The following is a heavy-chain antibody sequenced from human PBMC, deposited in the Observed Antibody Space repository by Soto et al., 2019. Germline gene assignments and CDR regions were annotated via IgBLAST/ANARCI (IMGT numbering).Heavy chain of an antibody. J-gene: IGHJ6*02. CDR1: GFTFSNYA. CDR3: ARDWTGDTCPCLDV. Sequence: EVQLLESGGGLVQPGGSLRLSCAAAGFTFSNYALTWVRQSPGKGLEWVSTFSGSGGSTYYADSVRGRFTISRDNSKNTLFLQMNSLRVEDTAIYYCARDWTGDTCPCLDVWGQGTTVSLSS. CDR2: FSGSGGST. D-gene: IGHD3-3*01. V-gene: IGHV3-23*01.